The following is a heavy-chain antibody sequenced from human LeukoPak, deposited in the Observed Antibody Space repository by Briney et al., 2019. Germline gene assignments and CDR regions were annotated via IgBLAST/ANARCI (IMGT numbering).Heavy chain of an antibody. Sequence: GGSLRLSCAASGFTFSPYSMNWVRQAPGRGLEWVSYISSSSSTIYYADSVKGRFTISRDNAKNSLYLQMNSLRAEDTAVYYCARDPASTPLDAFDIWGQGTMVTVSS. CDR3: ARDPASTPLDAFDI. CDR1: GFTFSPYS. V-gene: IGHV3-48*04. CDR2: ISSSSSTI. D-gene: IGHD2/OR15-2a*01. J-gene: IGHJ3*02.